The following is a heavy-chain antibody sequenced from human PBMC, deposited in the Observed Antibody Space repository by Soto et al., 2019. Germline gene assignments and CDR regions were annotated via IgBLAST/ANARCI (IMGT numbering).Heavy chain of an antibody. CDR3: ARGGQQLASYCGGDCYWVNWFDP. V-gene: IGHV4-59*01. CDR2: IYYSGST. Sequence: SETLSLTCTVSGGSISSYYWSWIRQPPGKGLEWIGYIYYSGSTNYNPSLKSRVTISVDTSKNQFSLKLNSVTAADTAVYYCARGGQQLASYCGGDCYWVNWFDPWGQGTLVTVSS. CDR1: GGSISSYY. J-gene: IGHJ5*02. D-gene: IGHD2-21*01.